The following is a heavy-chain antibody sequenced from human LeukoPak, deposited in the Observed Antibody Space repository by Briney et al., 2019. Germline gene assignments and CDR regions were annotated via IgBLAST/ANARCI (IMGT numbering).Heavy chain of an antibody. CDR2: IIPIFGTA. D-gene: IGHD2-2*01. CDR3: ARGGQLLHYYYYYMDV. V-gene: IGHV1-69*05. Sequence: SVKVSCKASGGTFSSYAISWVRQAPGQGLEWMGRIIPIFGTADYAQKFQGRVTITTDESTGTAYMELSSLRSEDTAVYYCARGGQLLHYYYYYMDVWGKGTTVTVSS. CDR1: GGTFSSYA. J-gene: IGHJ6*03.